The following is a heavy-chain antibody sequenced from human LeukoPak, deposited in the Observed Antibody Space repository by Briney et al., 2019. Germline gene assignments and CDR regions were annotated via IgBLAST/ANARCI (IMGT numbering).Heavy chain of an antibody. CDR2: INHSGST. CDR3: VYGSGSYYPDFDY. D-gene: IGHD3-10*01. CDR1: GGSFSGYY. Sequence: KPSATLSLTCAAYGGSFSGYYWSWIRQPPGKGLEWIGEINHSGSTNYNPSLKSRVTISVDTSKNQFSLKLSSVTAADTAVYYCVYGSGSYYPDFDYWGQGTLVTVSS. J-gene: IGHJ4*02. V-gene: IGHV4-34*01.